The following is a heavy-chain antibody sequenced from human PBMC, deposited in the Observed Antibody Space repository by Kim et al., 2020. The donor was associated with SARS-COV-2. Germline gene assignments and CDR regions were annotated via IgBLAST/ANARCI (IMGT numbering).Heavy chain of an antibody. CDR1: GYTFTSYG. V-gene: IGHV1-18*01. J-gene: IGHJ4*02. Sequence: SVKVSCKASGYTFTSYGISWVRQAPGQGLEWMGWISAYNGNTNYAQKLQGRVTMTTDTSTSTAYMELRSLRSDDTAVYYCARDQDYDYVWGSYRDPPFDYWGQGTLVTVSS. D-gene: IGHD3-16*02. CDR3: ARDQDYDYVWGSYRDPPFDY. CDR2: ISAYNGNT.